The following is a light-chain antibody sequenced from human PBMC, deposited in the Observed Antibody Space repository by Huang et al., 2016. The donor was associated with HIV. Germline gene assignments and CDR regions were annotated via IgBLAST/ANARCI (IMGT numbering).Light chain of an antibody. CDR1: QRISTW. V-gene: IGKV1-5*03. CDR3: QHQWT. Sequence: DIQVTQSPSTLSAFVGDRVNITCRTSQRISTWLAWYQQRPEKAPNLLISKASNLETWVTSRFSGNGSGTEFTLTINGLQPDDLATYYCQHQWTFGQGTKVEIK. J-gene: IGKJ1*01. CDR2: KAS.